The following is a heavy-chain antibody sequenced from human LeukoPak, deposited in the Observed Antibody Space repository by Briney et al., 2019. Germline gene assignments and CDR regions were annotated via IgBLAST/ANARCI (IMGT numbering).Heavy chain of an antibody. CDR3: ARDLPRPYYYYGMDV. J-gene: IGHJ6*02. CDR2: IYSGGST. D-gene: IGHD5/OR15-5a*01. Sequence: PGGSLRLSCAASGFTVSSNYMSWVRQAPGKGLEWVSVIYSGGSTYYADSVKGRFTISRDNSKNTLYLQMNSLRAEDTAVYYCARDLPRPYYYYGMDVWGQGTTVTVSS. CDR1: GFTVSSNY. V-gene: IGHV3-66*01.